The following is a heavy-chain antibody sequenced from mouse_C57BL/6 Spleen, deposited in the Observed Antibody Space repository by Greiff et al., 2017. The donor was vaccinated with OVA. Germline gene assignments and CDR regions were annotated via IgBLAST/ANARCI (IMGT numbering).Heavy chain of an antibody. CDR2: IDPETGGT. CDR1: GYTFTDYE. J-gene: IGHJ3*01. Sequence: VKLQESGAELVRPGASVTLSCKASGYTFTDYEMHWVKQTPVHGLEWIGAIDPETGGTAYNQKFKGKAILTADKSSSTAYMELRSLTSEDSAVYYCTRDSSGYVPFAYWGQGTLVTVSA. CDR3: TRDSSGYVPFAY. D-gene: IGHD3-2*02. V-gene: IGHV1-15*01.